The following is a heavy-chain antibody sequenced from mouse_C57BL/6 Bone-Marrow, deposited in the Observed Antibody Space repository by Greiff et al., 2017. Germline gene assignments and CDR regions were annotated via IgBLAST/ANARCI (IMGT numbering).Heavy chain of an antibody. Sequence: VQLQQPGAELVKPGASVKMSCKASGYTFTSYWITWVKQRPGQGLEWIGDIYPTSGRTNYNEKFKSKAILTVDTSSNTADMQPSSLTSEDSAVFYCARSGPLGRSFDYWGQGTTLTVSS. V-gene: IGHV1-55*01. J-gene: IGHJ2*01. CDR2: IYPTSGRT. CDR1: GYTFTSYW. D-gene: IGHD4-1*01. CDR3: ARSGPLGRSFDY.